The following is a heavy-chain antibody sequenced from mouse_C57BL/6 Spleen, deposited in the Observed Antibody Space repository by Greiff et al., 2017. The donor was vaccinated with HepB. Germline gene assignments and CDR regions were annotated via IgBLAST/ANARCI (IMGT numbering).Heavy chain of an antibody. CDR3: AREGYYYGSKYYFDY. V-gene: IGHV1-80*01. CDR1: GYAFSSYW. CDR2: IYPGDGDT. Sequence: QVQLQQSGAELVKPGASVKISCKASGYAFSSYWMNWVKQRPGKGLEWIGQIYPGDGDTNYNGKFKGKATLTADKSSSTAYMQLSSLTSEDSAVYFCAREGYYYGSKYYFDYWGQGTTLTVSS. D-gene: IGHD1-1*01. J-gene: IGHJ2*01.